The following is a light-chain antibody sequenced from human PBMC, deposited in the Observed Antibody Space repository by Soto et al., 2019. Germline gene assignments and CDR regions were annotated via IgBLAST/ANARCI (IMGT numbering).Light chain of an antibody. CDR1: QRVSSY. CDR2: DAS. J-gene: IGKJ4*01. V-gene: IGKV3-11*01. Sequence: EIVLTQSPATLSLSPGERDTLSCRASQRVSSYLAWYQHKPGQAPRLLIYDASNRATGIPARFSGSGSGTDFTLTISSRESEDFAVYYCQQRSNWPPLTFGGGTKVEIK. CDR3: QQRSNWPPLT.